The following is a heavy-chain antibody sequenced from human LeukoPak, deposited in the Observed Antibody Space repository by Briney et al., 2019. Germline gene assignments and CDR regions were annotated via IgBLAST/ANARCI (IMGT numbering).Heavy chain of an antibody. CDR2: INPSGGST. CDR1: AYTFTSYY. Sequence: ASVKVSCKASAYTFTSYYMHWVRQAPGQGLEWVGIINPSGGSTSYAQKFQGRVTITRDTSTSTVYLELSSLRSEDTAVYYCARDWTSSLDYWGQGTLVTVSS. D-gene: IGHD3/OR15-3a*01. CDR3: ARDWTSSLDY. V-gene: IGHV1-46*01. J-gene: IGHJ4*02.